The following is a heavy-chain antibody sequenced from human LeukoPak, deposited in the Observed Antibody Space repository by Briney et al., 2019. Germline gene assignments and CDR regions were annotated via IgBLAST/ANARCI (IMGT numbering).Heavy chain of an antibody. CDR2: INPNSGGT. J-gene: IGHJ3*02. CDR1: GYTFTGYY. CDR3: ARGGGGSSGYYLGHDAFDI. Sequence: ASVKVSCKASGYTFTGYYMHWVRQAPGQGLEWMGWINPNSGGTNYAQKFQGRVTMTRNTSISTAYMELSSLRSEDTAVYYCARGGGGSSGYYLGHDAFDIWGQGTMVTVSS. V-gene: IGHV1-2*02. D-gene: IGHD3-22*01.